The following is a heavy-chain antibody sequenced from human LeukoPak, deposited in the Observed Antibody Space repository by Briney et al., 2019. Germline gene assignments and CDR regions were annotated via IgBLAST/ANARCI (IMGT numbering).Heavy chain of an antibody. D-gene: IGHD1-14*01. CDR2: ISYDGSNK. CDR3: AKDYHSFGMDV. J-gene: IGHJ6*02. CDR1: GFTFSSYG. V-gene: IGHV3-30*18. Sequence: GGSLRLSCAASGFTFSSYGMHWVRQAPGKGLEWVAVISYDGSNKYYADSVKGRFTISRDNSKNTLYLQMNSLRAEDTAVYYCAKDYHSFGMDVWGQGPRSPSP.